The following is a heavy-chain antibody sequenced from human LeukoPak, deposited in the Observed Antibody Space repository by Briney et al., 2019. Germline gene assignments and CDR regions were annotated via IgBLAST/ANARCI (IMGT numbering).Heavy chain of an antibody. V-gene: IGHV3-30*02. CDR1: GFTFSSYG. D-gene: IGHD6-13*01. Sequence: TGGSLRLSCAASGFTFSSYGMHWVRQAPGKGLEWVAFIRYDGSNKYYADSVKGRFTISRDNSKNTLYLQMNSLRAEDTAVYYCAKDARYSSSWYYFDYWGQGTLVTVSS. CDR3: AKDARYSSSWYYFDY. J-gene: IGHJ4*02. CDR2: IRYDGSNK.